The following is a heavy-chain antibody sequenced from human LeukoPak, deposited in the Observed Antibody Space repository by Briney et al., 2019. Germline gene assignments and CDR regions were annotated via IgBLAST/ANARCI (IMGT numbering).Heavy chain of an antibody. D-gene: IGHD2-2*02. Sequence: SETLSLTCAVYGGSFSGYYWSWIRQPPGKGLEWIGEINHSGSTNYNPSLKSRVTISVDTSKNQFSLKLSSVTAADTAVYYCARVRFIVVAPAAIRLAARRGYFDYWGQGTLVTVSS. CDR3: ARVRFIVVAPAAIRLAARRGYFDY. CDR2: INHSGST. CDR1: GGSFSGYY. V-gene: IGHV4-34*01. J-gene: IGHJ4*02.